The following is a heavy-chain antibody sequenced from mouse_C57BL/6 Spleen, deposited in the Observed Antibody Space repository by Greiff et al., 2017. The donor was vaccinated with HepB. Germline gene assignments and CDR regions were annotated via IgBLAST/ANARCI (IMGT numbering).Heavy chain of an antibody. CDR1: GYAFSSSW. V-gene: IGHV1-82*01. CDR3: ARTHYSNYEDYAMDY. D-gene: IGHD2-5*01. CDR2: IYPGDGDT. J-gene: IGHJ4*01. Sequence: VQLQQSGPELVKPGASVKISCKASGYAFSSSWMNWVKQRPGKGLEWIGRIYPGDGDTNYNGKFKGKATLTADKSSSTAYMQLSSLTSEDSAVYFCARTHYSNYEDYAMDYWGQGTAVTGSA.